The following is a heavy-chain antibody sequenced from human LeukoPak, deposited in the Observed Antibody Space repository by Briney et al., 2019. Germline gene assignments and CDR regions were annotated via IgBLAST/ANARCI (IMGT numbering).Heavy chain of an antibody. Sequence: PSETLSLTCTVSGGSISSYYWSWIRQPPGKGLEWIGYIYYSGSTKYNPSLKSRVTISVDTSKNQFSLKLTSVTAADMAVYYCTRGDYTATFDYWGQGTLVTVSS. D-gene: IGHD3-3*01. J-gene: IGHJ4*02. CDR2: IYYSGST. CDR1: GGSISSYY. CDR3: TRGDYTATFDY. V-gene: IGHV4-59*01.